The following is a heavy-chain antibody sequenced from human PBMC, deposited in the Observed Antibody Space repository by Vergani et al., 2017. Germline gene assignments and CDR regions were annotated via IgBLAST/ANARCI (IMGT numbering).Heavy chain of an antibody. CDR1: GYTFTGYY. CDR2: INPNSGGT. V-gene: IGHV1-2*04. Sequence: QVQLVQSGAEVKKPWASVKVSCKASGYTFTGYYMHWVRPAPGQGLEWMGWINPNSGGTNYAKKFQGWVTMTRDTSISTAYMVLSRLRSDDTAVYYCAREAQLTFDYWGQGTLVTVSS. D-gene: IGHD3-10*01. CDR3: AREAQLTFDY. J-gene: IGHJ4*02.